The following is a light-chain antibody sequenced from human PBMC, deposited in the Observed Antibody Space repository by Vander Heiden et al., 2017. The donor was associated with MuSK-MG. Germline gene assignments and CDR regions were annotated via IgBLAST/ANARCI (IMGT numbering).Light chain of an antibody. CDR1: QSISSY. CDR2: AAS. J-gene: IGKJ4*01. V-gene: IGKV1-39*01. CDR3: QQCESTPNT. Sequence: DIQMTQSPSSLSASVGDRVTITCRASQSISSYLHWYQQKPGKAPKLLIYAASSLQSGVPSRFSGSGSGTDFTLTISRLQPEDFATYYCQQCESTPNTFGGGTKLEIK.